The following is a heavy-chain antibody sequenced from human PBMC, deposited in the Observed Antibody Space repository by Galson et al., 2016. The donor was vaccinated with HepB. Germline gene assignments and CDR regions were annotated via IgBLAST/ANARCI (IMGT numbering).Heavy chain of an antibody. Sequence: SVKVSCKASGGTFSSYIMTWVRQAPGQGLEWMGGITPIFGTANYAQKFQGRVTITADESTSTAYMELSSLKADDTAVYYCARGFLGSVGWFDPWGQGTLVIVSS. CDR1: GGTFSSYI. CDR2: ITPIFGTA. J-gene: IGHJ5*02. V-gene: IGHV1-69*13. D-gene: IGHD2/OR15-2a*01. CDR3: ARGFLGSVGWFDP.